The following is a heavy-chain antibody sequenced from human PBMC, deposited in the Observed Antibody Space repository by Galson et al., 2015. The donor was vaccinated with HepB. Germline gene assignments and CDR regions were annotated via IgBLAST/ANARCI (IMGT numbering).Heavy chain of an antibody. V-gene: IGHV3-9*01. D-gene: IGHD2-2*01. Sequence: SLRLSCAASGFTYDDYAMHWVRQAPGKGLEWVSGISWNSGSIDYADSVKGRFTISRDNAKKSLNLQMNSLRLEDTALYYCAKGFRGPADTSSYRDGFDIWGQGTMVTISS. CDR2: ISWNSGSI. CDR1: GFTYDDYA. CDR3: AKGFRGPADTSSYRDGFDI. J-gene: IGHJ3*02.